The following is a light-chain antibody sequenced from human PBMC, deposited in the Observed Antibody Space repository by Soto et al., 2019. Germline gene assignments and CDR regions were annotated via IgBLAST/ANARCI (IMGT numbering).Light chain of an antibody. V-gene: IGKV3-15*01. CDR3: QQYNNWPPA. CDR1: ESVNTN. Sequence: TVMTQSPAILSASPGERVTLSCRASESVNTNLAWYQQKPGQGPRLLVYGASTRATGIPARFSGSGSGTEFALTISSLQSEDFAVYHWQQYNNWPPAFGKGTKVEMK. J-gene: IGKJ1*01. CDR2: GAS.